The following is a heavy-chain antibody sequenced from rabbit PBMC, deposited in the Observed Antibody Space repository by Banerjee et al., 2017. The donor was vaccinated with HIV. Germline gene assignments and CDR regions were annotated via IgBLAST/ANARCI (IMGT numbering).Heavy chain of an antibody. V-gene: IGHV1S40*01. CDR2: IYGGDSGNT. CDR1: GFTISSRYY. CDR3: ARDGAGGSYFAL. Sequence: QSLEESGGDLVKPEGSLTLTCTASGFTISSRYYMCWVRRAPGKGLEWIACIYGGDSGNTYYASWAKGRFTISKTSSTTVTLQMTSLTAADTATYFCARDGAGGSYFALWGPGTLVTVS. D-gene: IGHD8-1*01. J-gene: IGHJ4*01.